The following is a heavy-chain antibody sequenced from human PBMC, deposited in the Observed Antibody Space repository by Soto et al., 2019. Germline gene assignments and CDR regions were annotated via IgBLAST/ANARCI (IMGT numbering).Heavy chain of an antibody. D-gene: IGHD6-6*01. J-gene: IGHJ6*03. CDR1: GFTFSDHY. Sequence: PGGSLRLSCAASGFTFSDHYMDWVRQAPGKGLEWVGRTRNKANSYTTEYAASVKGRFTISRDDSKNSLYLQMNSLKTEDTAVYYCARDGSIAARSFHYMDVWGKGTTVTVSS. CDR2: TRNKANSYTT. V-gene: IGHV3-72*01. CDR3: ARDGSIAARSFHYMDV.